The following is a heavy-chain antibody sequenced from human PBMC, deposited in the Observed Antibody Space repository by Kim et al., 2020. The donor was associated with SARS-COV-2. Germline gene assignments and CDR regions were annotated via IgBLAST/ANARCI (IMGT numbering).Heavy chain of an antibody. J-gene: IGHJ4*02. Sequence: GGSLRLSCAASGFTFSSYWIHWVRQAPGKGLVWVSRINSDGSSTSYADSVKGRFTISRDNAKNTLYLQLNSLRAEDTAVYYCARDGDYDILTGEDYFDYWCQGTLVTVSS. D-gene: IGHD3-9*01. V-gene: IGHV3-74*01. CDR3: ARDGDYDILTGEDYFDY. CDR1: GFTFSSYW. CDR2: INSDGSST.